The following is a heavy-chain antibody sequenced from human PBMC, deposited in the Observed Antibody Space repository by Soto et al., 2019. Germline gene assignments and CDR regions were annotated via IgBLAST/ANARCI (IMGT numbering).Heavy chain of an antibody. CDR2: ISYDGSDK. D-gene: IGHD1-26*01. V-gene: IGHV3-30*03. CDR3: ASRVPHGTYGAPYFQH. CDR1: GFAFSSYG. Sequence: VGSLGLSCAASGFAFSSYGMHWVRQAPGKGFEWVAVISYDGSDKYYADSVKGRFTISRDNSKNTLHLQMDSLRGDDSAVYYCASRVPHGTYGAPYFQHWGQGTLVTVSS. J-gene: IGHJ1*01.